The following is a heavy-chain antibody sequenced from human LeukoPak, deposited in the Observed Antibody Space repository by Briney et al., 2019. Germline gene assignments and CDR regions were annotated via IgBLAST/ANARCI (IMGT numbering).Heavy chain of an antibody. CDR1: GYTFTGYY. CDR3: AIVWGSGSCFDY. Sequence: ASVKVSCKASGYTFTGYYMHWVRQAPGQGLEWMGWINPNSGGTNYAQKFQGRVTMTRDTSISTAYMELSRLRSDDTAVYYCAIVWGSGSCFDYWGQGTLVTVSS. CDR2: INPNSGGT. D-gene: IGHD3-16*01. V-gene: IGHV1-2*02. J-gene: IGHJ4*02.